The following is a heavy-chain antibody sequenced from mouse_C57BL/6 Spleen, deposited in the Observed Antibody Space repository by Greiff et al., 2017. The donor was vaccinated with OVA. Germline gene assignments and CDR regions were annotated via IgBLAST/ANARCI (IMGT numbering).Heavy chain of an antibody. CDR2: INPSTGGT. CDR3: ARSSYYYGRYWYFDV. V-gene: IGHV1-42*01. Sequence: EVQLQQSGPELVKPGASVKISCKASGYSFTGYYMNWVKQSPEKSLEWIGEINPSTGGTTYNQKFKAKATLTVDNSSSTAYMQLKSLTSEDSAVYYCARSSYYYGRYWYFDVWGTGTTVTVSS. CDR1: GYSFTGYY. D-gene: IGHD1-1*01. J-gene: IGHJ1*03.